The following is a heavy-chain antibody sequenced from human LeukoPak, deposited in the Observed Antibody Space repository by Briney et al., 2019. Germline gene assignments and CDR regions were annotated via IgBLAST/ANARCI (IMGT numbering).Heavy chain of an antibody. CDR1: GGTFSSYA. CDR3: ARDLGYDSSGYLPGFDY. J-gene: IGHJ4*02. D-gene: IGHD3-22*01. V-gene: IGHV1-69*04. Sequence: SVKVSCKASGGTFSSYAISWVRQAPGQGLEWMGRIIPILGIANYAQKFQGRVTTADKSTSTAYMELSSLRSEDTAVYYCARDLGYDSSGYLPGFDYWGQGTLVTVSS. CDR2: IIPILGIA.